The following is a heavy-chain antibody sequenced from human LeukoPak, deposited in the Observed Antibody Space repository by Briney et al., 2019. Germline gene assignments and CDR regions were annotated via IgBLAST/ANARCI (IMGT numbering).Heavy chain of an antibody. CDR1: GFTFDDYA. J-gene: IGHJ4*02. V-gene: IGHV3-9*01. CDR3: AKSGYWDSSGYYLYYFDY. CDR2: ISWNSGSI. Sequence: PGGSLRLSCAASGFTFDDYAMHWVRQAPGKGLEWVSGISWNSGSIGYADSVKGRFTISRDNAKNSLYLRMNSLRAEDTALYYCAKSGYWDSSGYYLYYFDYWGQGTLVTVSS. D-gene: IGHD3-22*01.